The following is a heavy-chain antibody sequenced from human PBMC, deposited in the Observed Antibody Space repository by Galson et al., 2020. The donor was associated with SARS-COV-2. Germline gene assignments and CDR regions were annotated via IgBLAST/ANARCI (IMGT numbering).Heavy chain of an antibody. CDR3: AILGFGYAFEM. CDR2: FHPEDGEI. J-gene: IGHJ3*02. V-gene: IGHV1-24*01. D-gene: IGHD3-10*01. CDR1: GYTLTALS. Sequence: ASVKVSCRVSGYTLTALSMHWVRQAPGKGLEWKGGFHPEDGEIVYAQSIQGRLILTEDTSTDTAYMELSSLRPEDTAVYYCAILGFGYAFEMWGQGTVVIVSS.